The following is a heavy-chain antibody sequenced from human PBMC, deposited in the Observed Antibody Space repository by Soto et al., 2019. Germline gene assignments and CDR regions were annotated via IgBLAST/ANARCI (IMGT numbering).Heavy chain of an antibody. CDR2: IGTAGDT. J-gene: IGHJ6*02. D-gene: IGHD4-17*01. Sequence: PGGSLRLSCAASGFTFSSYDMHWVRQATGKGLEWVSAIGTAGDTYYPGSVKGRFTISRENAKNSLYLQMNSLRAGDTAVYYCARSNTVTTSGWYYGMDVWGQGTTVTVSS. V-gene: IGHV3-13*01. CDR3: ARSNTVTTSGWYYGMDV. CDR1: GFTFSSYD.